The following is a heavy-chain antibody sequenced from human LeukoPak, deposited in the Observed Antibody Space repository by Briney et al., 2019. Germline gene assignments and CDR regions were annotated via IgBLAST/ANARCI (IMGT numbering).Heavy chain of an antibody. D-gene: IGHD3-3*01. Sequence: SETLSLTCAVSGYSISSDYYWSWIRQPPGKGLEWIGYIYYSGSTYYNPSLKSRVTISVDTSKNQSSLKLSSVTAADTAVYYCARVIRFLEANYYYYYYMDVWGKGTTVTVSS. CDR1: GYSISSDYY. CDR3: ARVIRFLEANYYYYYYMDV. V-gene: IGHV4-30-4*08. J-gene: IGHJ6*03. CDR2: IYYSGST.